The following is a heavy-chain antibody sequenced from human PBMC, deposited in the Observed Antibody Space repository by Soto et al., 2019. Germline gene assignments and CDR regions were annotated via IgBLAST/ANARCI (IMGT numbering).Heavy chain of an antibody. CDR3: ARAGSNYFASGSYLPYYMDV. J-gene: IGHJ6*03. CDR2: IGLAGET. Sequence: GGSLRLSCVASGFTFSIYDMHWVRQGTGKGLEWVSAIGLAGETYYSGSVKGRFSISRENAKNSLYLQMNSLRAEDTAVYYCARAGSNYFASGSYLPYYMDVWGKGTTVTVSS. CDR1: GFTFSIYD. V-gene: IGHV3-13*01. D-gene: IGHD3-10*01.